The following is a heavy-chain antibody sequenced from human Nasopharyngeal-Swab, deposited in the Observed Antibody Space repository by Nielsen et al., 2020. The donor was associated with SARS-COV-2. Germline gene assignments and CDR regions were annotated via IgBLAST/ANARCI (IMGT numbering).Heavy chain of an antibody. Sequence: SETLSLTCAVSGGSISSSSWWSWVRQPPGKGLEWIGEIYHSGSTNYNPSLKSRVTISVDKSKNQFSLKLSSVTAADTAVYYCARVWQQLVPYYYYYYMDVWGKGTTVTVSS. CDR1: GGSISSSSW. V-gene: IGHV4-4*02. J-gene: IGHJ6*03. CDR3: ARVWQQLVPYYYYYYMDV. D-gene: IGHD6-13*01. CDR2: IYHSGST.